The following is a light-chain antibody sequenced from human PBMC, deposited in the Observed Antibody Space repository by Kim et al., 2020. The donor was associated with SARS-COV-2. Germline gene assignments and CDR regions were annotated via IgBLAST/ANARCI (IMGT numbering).Light chain of an antibody. CDR3: QKYNAAPRT. CDR2: AAS. J-gene: IGKJ1*01. V-gene: IGKV1-27*01. Sequence: ASGGDRVTIACRASQAISNYLAWYQQKPGKVPKLLIYAASTLQSGVPSRFSGSGSGTDFTLTISSLQPEDVATYYCQKYNAAPRTFGQGTKVDIK. CDR1: QAISNY.